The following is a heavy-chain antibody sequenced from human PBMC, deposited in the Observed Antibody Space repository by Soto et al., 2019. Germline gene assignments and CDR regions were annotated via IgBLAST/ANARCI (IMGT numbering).Heavy chain of an antibody. J-gene: IGHJ4*02. Sequence: LSLTCTVSGGSISIGGYYWVWIRQPPGKGLEWIGSISYSGSTYNSPSLQSRVIISVDTSKDQFYLKVNSVTAADTAVYYCARRRASDYGGNNNPYYFDYWGKGTLVTVSS. D-gene: IGHD4-17*01. V-gene: IGHV4-39*01. CDR2: ISYSGST. CDR1: GGSISIGGYY. CDR3: ARRRASDYGGNNNPYYFDY.